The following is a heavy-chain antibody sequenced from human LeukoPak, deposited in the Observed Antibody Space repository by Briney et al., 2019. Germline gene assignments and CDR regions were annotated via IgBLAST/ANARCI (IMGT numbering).Heavy chain of an antibody. CDR3: ARHTYARPFDF. D-gene: IGHD6-6*01. CDR2: IYYAGDT. J-gene: IGHJ4*02. V-gene: IGHV4-59*08. Sequence: SETLSLTCSVSGYSISGSYWSWIRQPPGKGLEWIGYIYYAGDTNSNPSLKSRVTISLDTSKNQVSLQVTSVTAADTAVYYCARHTYARPFDFWGQGTLVTVSS. CDR1: GYSISGSY.